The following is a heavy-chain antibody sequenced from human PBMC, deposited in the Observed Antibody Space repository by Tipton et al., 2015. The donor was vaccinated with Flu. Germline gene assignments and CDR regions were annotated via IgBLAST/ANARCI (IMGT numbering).Heavy chain of an antibody. CDR2: IYHSGST. CDR3: ARDVIFGVATRLDYFDY. CDR1: GYSISSGYY. V-gene: IGHV4-38-2*02. J-gene: IGHJ4*02. Sequence: TLSLTCTVSGYSISSGYYWGWIRQPPGKGLEWIGSIYHSGSTYYNPSLKSRVTISVDTSKNQFSLKLSSVTAADTAVYYCARDVIFGVATRLDYFDYWGQGTLVTVSS. D-gene: IGHD3-3*01.